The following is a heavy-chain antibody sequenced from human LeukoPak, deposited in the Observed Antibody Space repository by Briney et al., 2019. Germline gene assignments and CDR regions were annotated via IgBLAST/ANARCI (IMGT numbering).Heavy chain of an antibody. Sequence: PETLSLTCAVYGGSFSGYYWSWIRQPPGKGLEWIGEINHSGSTNYNPSLKSRVTISVDTSKNQFSLKLSSVTAADTAVYYCARGYRNFWSGYYIDYYYYYMDVWGKGTTVTVSS. CDR3: ARGYRNFWSGYYIDYYYYYMDV. CDR1: GGSFSGYY. D-gene: IGHD3-3*01. V-gene: IGHV4-34*01. CDR2: INHSGST. J-gene: IGHJ6*03.